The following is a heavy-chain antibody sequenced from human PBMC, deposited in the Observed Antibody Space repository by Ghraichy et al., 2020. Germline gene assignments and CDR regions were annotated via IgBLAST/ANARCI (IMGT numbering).Heavy chain of an antibody. CDR3: ATARYSSSWYGGQEWGGLDY. J-gene: IGHJ4*02. D-gene: IGHD6-13*01. CDR1: GFSLSNARMG. CDR2: IFSNDEK. Sequence: SGPTLVKPTETLTLTCTVSGFSLSNARMGVSWIRQPPGKALEWLAHIFSNDEKSYSTSLKSRLTISKDTSKSQVVLTMTNMDPVDTATYYCATARYSSSWYGGQEWGGLDYWGQGTLVTVSS. V-gene: IGHV2-26*01.